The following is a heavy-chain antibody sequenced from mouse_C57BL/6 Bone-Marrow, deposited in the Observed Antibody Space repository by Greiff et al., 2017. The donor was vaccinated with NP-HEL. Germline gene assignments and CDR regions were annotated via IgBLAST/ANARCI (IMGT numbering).Heavy chain of an antibody. Sequence: VQLQQSGAELVKPGASVKISCKASGYAFSSYWLNWVKQRPGKGLEWIGQIYPGDGDTNYNGKFKDKASLTADKSSSTAYMQLRSLTSEDSAVYFGARGAYWGQGTLVTVSA. V-gene: IGHV1-80*01. CDR2: IYPGDGDT. CDR1: GYAFSSYW. CDR3: ARGAY. J-gene: IGHJ3*01.